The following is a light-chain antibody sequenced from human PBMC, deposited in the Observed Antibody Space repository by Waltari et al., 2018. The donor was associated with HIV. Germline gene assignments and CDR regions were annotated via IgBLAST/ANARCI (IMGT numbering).Light chain of an antibody. CDR2: GAS. CDR3: QQYNNWPSLT. Sequence: EIVMTQSPATLSVSPGERATLPCRASQSVSSNLAWYQQKPSQAPRLLIYGASTRATGIPAVLSGSGSGTEFTLTSSSLHSEDFAVYYCQQYNNWPSLTFGGGTKVEIK. J-gene: IGKJ4*01. CDR1: QSVSSN. V-gene: IGKV3-15*01.